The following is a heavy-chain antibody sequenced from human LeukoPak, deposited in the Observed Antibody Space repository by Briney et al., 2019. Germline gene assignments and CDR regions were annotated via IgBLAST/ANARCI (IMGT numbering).Heavy chain of an antibody. CDR1: GGSFSGYY. D-gene: IGHD3-10*01. Sequence: SETLSLTCAVYGGSFSGYYWSWIRQPPGKGLEWIGEINHSGSTNYNPSLKSRVTISVDTSKNQFSLKLSSVTAADTAVYYCASWSYYYGSGQWNGPEYDAFDIWGQGTMVTVSS. CDR2: INHSGST. V-gene: IGHV4-34*01. J-gene: IGHJ3*02. CDR3: ASWSYYYGSGQWNGPEYDAFDI.